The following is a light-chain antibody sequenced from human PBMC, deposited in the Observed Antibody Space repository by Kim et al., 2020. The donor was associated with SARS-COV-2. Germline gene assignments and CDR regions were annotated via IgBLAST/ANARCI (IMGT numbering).Light chain of an antibody. V-gene: IGKV3-11*01. CDR2: DTS. CDR1: ESVRGY. Sequence: EIVLTQSPATLSLSPGERATLSCRASESVRGYLAWYQQRPGQAPRLLIYDTSNRATGIPARFSGSGSGTDFILTISSLEPEDFAVYYCQQRSAWPLTFGGGTKVDIK. CDR3: QQRSAWPLT. J-gene: IGKJ4*01.